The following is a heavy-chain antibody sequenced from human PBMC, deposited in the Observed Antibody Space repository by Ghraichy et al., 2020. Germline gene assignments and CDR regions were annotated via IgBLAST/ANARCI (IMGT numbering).Heavy chain of an antibody. CDR3: ARATSIAAAGTGVDY. V-gene: IGHV3-13*01. J-gene: IGHJ4*02. Sequence: GESLNISCAASGFTFSSYDMHWVRQATGKGLEWVSAIGTAGDTYYPGSVKGRFTISRENAKNSLYLQMNSPRAGDTAVYYCARATSIAAAGTGVDYWGQGTLVTVSS. CDR1: GFTFSSYD. D-gene: IGHD6-13*01. CDR2: IGTAGDT.